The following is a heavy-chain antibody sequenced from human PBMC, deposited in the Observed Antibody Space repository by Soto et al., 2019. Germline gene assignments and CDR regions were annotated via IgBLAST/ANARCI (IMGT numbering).Heavy chain of an antibody. D-gene: IGHD1-1*01. Sequence: QVHLVQSGAEVKKPGASVKVSCKGSGYDFTTYGITWVRQAPGQGLEWMAWISAHNGNTDYAQKLQGRVTVTRDTXTXXXXXELXXLXSXDTAVYYCARGRYGDYWGQGALVTVSS. V-gene: IGHV1-18*01. J-gene: IGHJ4*02. CDR2: ISAHNGNT. CDR3: ARGRYGDY. CDR1: GYDFTTYG.